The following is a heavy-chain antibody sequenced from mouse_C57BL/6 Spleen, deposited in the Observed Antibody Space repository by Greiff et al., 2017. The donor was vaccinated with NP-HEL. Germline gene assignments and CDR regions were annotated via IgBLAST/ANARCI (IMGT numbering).Heavy chain of an antibody. Sequence: EVQLQQSGPELVKPGASVKISCKASGYTFTDYYMNWVKQSHGKSLEWIGDINPNNGGTSYNQKFKGKATLTVDKSSSTAYMELRSLTSEDSAVYYCARGLYYDYGGYFDVWGTGTTVTVSS. CDR1: GYTFTDYY. V-gene: IGHV1-26*01. D-gene: IGHD2-4*01. CDR2: INPNNGGT. J-gene: IGHJ1*03. CDR3: ARGLYYDYGGYFDV.